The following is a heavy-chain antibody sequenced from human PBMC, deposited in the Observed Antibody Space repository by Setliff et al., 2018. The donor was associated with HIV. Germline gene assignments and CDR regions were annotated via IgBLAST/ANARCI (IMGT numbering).Heavy chain of an antibody. CDR2: ISVTGNTI. J-gene: IGHJ3*01. CDR1: GFTFSTYE. D-gene: IGHD7-27*01. V-gene: IGHV3-48*03. CDR3: ARSIRANWGGNDAFDF. Sequence: GGSLRLSCAASGFTFSTYEMNWVRQAPGKGLEWVSYISVTGNTIFYGDSVEGRFTISRDNAKNSLYLQMNSLRADDTAVYYCARSIRANWGGNDAFDFWGQGTKVTVSS.